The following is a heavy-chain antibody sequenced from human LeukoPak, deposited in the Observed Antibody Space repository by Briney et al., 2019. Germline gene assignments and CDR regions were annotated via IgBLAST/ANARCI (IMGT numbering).Heavy chain of an antibody. D-gene: IGHD1-26*01. CDR1: GFTFSTYA. V-gene: IGHV3-23*01. CDR2: ISGSGDGA. CDR3: ARSIVGATSNDY. Sequence: GGSLRLSCAASGFTFSTYAMSWVRQAPGKGLQWVSLISGSGDGAHYADSVKGRFTISRDNSKNTVYLQMTNLRAEDTAVYYCARSIVGATSNDYWGQGTLVTVSS. J-gene: IGHJ4*02.